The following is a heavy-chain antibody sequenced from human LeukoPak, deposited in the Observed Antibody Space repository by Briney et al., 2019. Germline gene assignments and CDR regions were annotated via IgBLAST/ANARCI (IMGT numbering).Heavy chain of an antibody. V-gene: IGHV3-33*01. Sequence: GGSLRLSCAASGFTFSSYAMHWVRQAPGKGLQWVAVIWYDGSSKYYADSVKGRFTISRDNSKNTLYLQMNSLRAEDTAVYYCARALPSPLYSGSYADAFDIWGQGTMVTVSS. J-gene: IGHJ3*02. CDR3: ARALPSPLYSGSYADAFDI. CDR1: GFTFSSYA. CDR2: IWYDGSSK. D-gene: IGHD1-26*01.